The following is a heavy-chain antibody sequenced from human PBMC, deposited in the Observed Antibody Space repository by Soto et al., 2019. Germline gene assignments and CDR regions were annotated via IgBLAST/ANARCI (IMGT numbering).Heavy chain of an antibody. CDR2: ISSSSSTI. CDR3: ARDEYSSSVSGNWFDP. D-gene: IGHD6-13*01. V-gene: IGHV3-48*01. Sequence: GGSLRLSCAASGFTFSSYIMNWVRQAPGKGLEWVSYISSSSSTIYYADSVKGRFTISRDNAKNSLYLQMNSLRAEDTAVYYCARDEYSSSVSGNWFDPWGQGTLVTVSS. J-gene: IGHJ5*02. CDR1: GFTFSSYI.